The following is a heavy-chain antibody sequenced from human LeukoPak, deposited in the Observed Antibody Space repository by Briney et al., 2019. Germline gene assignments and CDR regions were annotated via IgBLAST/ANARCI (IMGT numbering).Heavy chain of an antibody. CDR1: GGSFSGYY. D-gene: IGHD3-10*01. J-gene: IGHJ5*02. Sequence: PSETLSLTCAVYGGSFSGYYWSWIRQPPGKGLEWIGEINHSGSTNYNPSLKSRVTISVDTSKNQFSLKLSSVTAADTAVYYCAIYGSGSYPNWFDPWGQGTLVTVSS. CDR2: INHSGST. V-gene: IGHV4-34*01. CDR3: AIYGSGSYPNWFDP.